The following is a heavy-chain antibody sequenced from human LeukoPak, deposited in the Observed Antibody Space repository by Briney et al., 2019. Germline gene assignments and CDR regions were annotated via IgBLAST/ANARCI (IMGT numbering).Heavy chain of an antibody. J-gene: IGHJ4*02. CDR1: GYSFTSYW. D-gene: IGHD3-22*01. V-gene: IGHV5-51*01. Sequence: GESLKISCKGSGYSFTSYWIGWVRQMPGKGLEWMGIIYSGDSDTRYSPPFQGQVTISADKSISTAYLQWSSLKASDTAMYYCARLSDSSGYYLDYWGQGTLVTVSS. CDR2: IYSGDSDT. CDR3: ARLSDSSGYYLDY.